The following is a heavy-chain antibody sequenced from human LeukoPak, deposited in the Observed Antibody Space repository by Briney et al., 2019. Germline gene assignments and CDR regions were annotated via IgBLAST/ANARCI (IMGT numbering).Heavy chain of an antibody. Sequence: GGSLRLSCAASGFTFSSYAMSWVRQAAGKGLECVSAISGSGGSTYYADSVKGRFTISRDNSKNTLYLQMNSLRAEDTAVYYCAKDRLFIAVAGTSDYWGQGTLVTVSS. J-gene: IGHJ4*02. CDR3: AKDRLFIAVAGTSDY. CDR1: GFTFSSYA. CDR2: ISGSGGST. D-gene: IGHD6-19*01. V-gene: IGHV3-23*01.